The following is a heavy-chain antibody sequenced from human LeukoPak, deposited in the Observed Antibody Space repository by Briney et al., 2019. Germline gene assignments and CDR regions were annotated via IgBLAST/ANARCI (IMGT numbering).Heavy chain of an antibody. V-gene: IGHV3-15*01. J-gene: IGHJ5*02. Sequence: GGSLRLSCAASGFTFGNAWMSWVRQAPGKGLEWVGRIKSKTDGGTTDHAAPVKGRFTISRDDSKNTLYLQMNSLKTEDTAVYYCTTGEGFYYDTSVGWFDPWGQGTLVTVSS. CDR1: GFTFGNAW. D-gene: IGHD3-22*01. CDR3: TTGEGFYYDTSVGWFDP. CDR2: IKSKTDGGTT.